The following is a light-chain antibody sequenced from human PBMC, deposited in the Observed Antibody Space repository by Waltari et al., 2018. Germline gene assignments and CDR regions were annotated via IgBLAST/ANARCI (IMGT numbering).Light chain of an antibody. CDR3: QQSHNTPWT. Sequence: DIQMTQSPSSLSASVGDRVTITCRASQSISTSLTWYQQQPGKAPKLLISAASSLQGGVPSRFSGRGSGTDFTLTISSLQPEDVATYYCQQSHNTPWTFGQGTKVEIK. V-gene: IGKV1-39*01. CDR1: QSISTS. CDR2: AAS. J-gene: IGKJ1*01.